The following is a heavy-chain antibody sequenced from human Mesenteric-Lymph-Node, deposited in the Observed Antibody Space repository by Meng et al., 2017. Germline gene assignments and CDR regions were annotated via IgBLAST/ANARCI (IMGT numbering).Heavy chain of an antibody. D-gene: IGHD3-10*01. CDR1: GFTFSDYY. J-gene: IGHJ4*02. CDR2: ISSSGSTI. V-gene: IGHV3-11*01. CDR3: ARGSITMVRELVY. Sequence: GESLKISCAASGFTFSDYYMSWIRQAPGKGLEWVSYISSSGSTIYYADSVKGRFTISRDNAKNSLYLQMNSLRAEDTAVYYCARGSITMVRELVYWGQGTLVTVSS.